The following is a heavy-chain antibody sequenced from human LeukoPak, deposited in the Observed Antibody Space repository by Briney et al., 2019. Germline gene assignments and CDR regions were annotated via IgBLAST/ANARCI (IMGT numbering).Heavy chain of an antibody. CDR2: IRSGATTI. CDR1: GFSFSDYY. V-gene: IGHV3-11*01. D-gene: IGHD1-1*01. J-gene: IGHJ4*02. CDR3: ATINFRPY. Sequence: GGSLRLSCGASGFSFSDYYMSWVRQPPGKGLEWIAYIRSGATTIYYADSVKGRFTISRDDAKNSLFLQMNSLRAEDTAIYYCATINFRPYWGQGTLVTVSS.